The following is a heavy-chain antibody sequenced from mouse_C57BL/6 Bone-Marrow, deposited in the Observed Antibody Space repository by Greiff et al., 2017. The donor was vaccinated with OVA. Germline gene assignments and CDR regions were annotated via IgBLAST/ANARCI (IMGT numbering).Heavy chain of an antibody. CDR2: IHPNSGST. J-gene: IGHJ2*01. Sequence: LQQPGAELVKPGASVKLSCKASGYTFTSYWMHWVKQRPGQGLEWIGMIHPNSGSTNYNEKFKSKATLTVDKSSSTAYMQLSSLTSEDSAVYYCARWDYGSSNYFDYWGQGTTLTVSS. V-gene: IGHV1-64*01. CDR1: GYTFTSYW. D-gene: IGHD1-1*01. CDR3: ARWDYGSSNYFDY.